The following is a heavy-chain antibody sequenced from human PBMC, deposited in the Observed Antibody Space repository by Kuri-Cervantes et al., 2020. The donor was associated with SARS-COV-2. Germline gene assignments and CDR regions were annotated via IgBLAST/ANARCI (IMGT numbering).Heavy chain of an antibody. Sequence: KISCKTSGFAFTGSTIQWVRQARGQGLEWIGWIVVGSGDTSYAQEFQDRVTITRDMSTATAYMELCTLRSEDTAVYFCSLDAFDYWGQGTLVTVSS. CDR1: GFAFTGST. V-gene: IGHV1-58*02. CDR2: IVVGSGDT. CDR3: SLDAFDY. J-gene: IGHJ4*02. D-gene: IGHD2-8*01.